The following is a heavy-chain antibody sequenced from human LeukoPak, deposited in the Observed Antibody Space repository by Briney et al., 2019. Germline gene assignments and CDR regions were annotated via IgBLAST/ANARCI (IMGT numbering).Heavy chain of an antibody. CDR1: GYSFTSYW. Sequence: GESLKISCKGSGYSFTSYWIGWVRQMPGKGLEWMGIIYPGDSDTRYSPSFQGQVTISADKSISTAYLQWSSLEASDTAMYYCARLYYCSGGSCYPYYFDYWGQGTLVTVSS. V-gene: IGHV5-51*01. CDR3: ARLYYCSGGSCYPYYFDY. J-gene: IGHJ4*02. D-gene: IGHD2-15*01. CDR2: IYPGDSDT.